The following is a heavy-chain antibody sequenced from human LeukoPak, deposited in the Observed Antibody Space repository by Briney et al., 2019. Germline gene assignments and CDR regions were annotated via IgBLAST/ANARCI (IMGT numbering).Heavy chain of an antibody. J-gene: IGHJ5*02. CDR1: GGSINDYY. D-gene: IGHD4-17*01. CDR3: ARVVRGAVTSNCFDP. CDR2: ISNSGTT. V-gene: IGHV4-59*01. Sequence: SETLSLTCTVSGGSINDYYWTWIRQAPGKGLEWLGYISNSGTTDYNPSLKSRVTMSVDTSKNEFSLKVTSVTAADTAVYYCARVVRGAVTSNCFDPWGQGTLVTVSS.